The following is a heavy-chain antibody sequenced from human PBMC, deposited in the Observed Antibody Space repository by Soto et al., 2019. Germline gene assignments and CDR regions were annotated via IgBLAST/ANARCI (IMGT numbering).Heavy chain of an antibody. Sequence: GSSVKVSCKASGYTFTSYGISWVRQAPGQGLEWMGWISAYNGNTNYAQKLQGRVTMTTDTSTSTAYMELRSLRSDDTAVYYCARDSQTWQLVSADYWGQGTLVTVSX. CDR1: GYTFTSYG. V-gene: IGHV1-18*01. CDR2: ISAYNGNT. CDR3: ARDSQTWQLVSADY. J-gene: IGHJ4*02. D-gene: IGHD6-13*01.